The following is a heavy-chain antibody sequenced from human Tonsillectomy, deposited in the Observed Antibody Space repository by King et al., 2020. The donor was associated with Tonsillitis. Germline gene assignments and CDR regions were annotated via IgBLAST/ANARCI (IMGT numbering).Heavy chain of an antibody. Sequence: DGQLVQSGGGLVQPGGSLRLSCAASGFTFSGYAMTWVRQAPGKGLEWVSAINSDGGRTSYADSVKGRFTISRDNSKNTLYLQMNSLRAEDTAVYYCAKGGRREDYYYYGMDVWGQGTTVTVSS. D-gene: IGHD1-26*01. J-gene: IGHJ6*02. V-gene: IGHV3-23*04. CDR3: AKGGRREDYYYYGMDV. CDR1: GFTFSGYA. CDR2: INSDGGRT.